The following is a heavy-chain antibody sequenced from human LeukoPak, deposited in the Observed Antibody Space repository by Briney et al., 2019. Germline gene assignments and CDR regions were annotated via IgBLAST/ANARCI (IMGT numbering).Heavy chain of an antibody. CDR2: ISNNGTNK. J-gene: IGHJ4*02. CDR1: GFSFSYYA. D-gene: IGHD2-15*01. CDR3: ARSTGDCGGGTCYSDFDC. Sequence: PGGSLRLSCAASGFSFSYYAMHWVRQAPGKGLEWVAVISNNGTNKYYADSVKGRFTISRDNSKNTLYLQMNSLRAEDTAVYYCARSTGDCGGGTCYSDFDCWGQGTLVTVSS. V-gene: IGHV3-30*01.